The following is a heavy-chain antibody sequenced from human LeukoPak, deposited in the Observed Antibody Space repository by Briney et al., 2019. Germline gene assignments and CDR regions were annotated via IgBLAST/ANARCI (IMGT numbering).Heavy chain of an antibody. J-gene: IGHJ4*02. V-gene: IGHV4-39*01. Sequence: PSETLSLTCIVSGGSISSSSCYWGWIRQSPGKGLEWIGSIYYSGSSSYYNPSLKSRVTISVDTSKNQFSLKLSSVTAADTAVYYCARPSSSGWYGYWGQGTLVTVSS. CDR3: ARPSSSGWYGY. CDR2: IYYSGSSS. CDR1: GGSISSSSCY. D-gene: IGHD6-19*01.